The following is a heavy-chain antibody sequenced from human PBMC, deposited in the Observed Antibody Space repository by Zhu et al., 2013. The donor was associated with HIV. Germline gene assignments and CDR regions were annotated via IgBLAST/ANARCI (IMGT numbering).Heavy chain of an antibody. D-gene: IGHD3-16*02. CDR2: ISYDGSNK. CDR3: ARGGLGELSWSGNNWFDP. J-gene: IGHJ5*02. Sequence: QVQLVESGGGLVKPGGSLRLSCAASGFTFSSYAMHWVRQAPGKGLEWVAVISYDGSNKYYADSVKGRFTISRDNSKNTLYLQMNSLRAEDTAVYYCARGGLGELSWSGNNWFDPWGQGTLVTVSS. V-gene: IGHV3-30-3*01. CDR1: GFTFSSYA.